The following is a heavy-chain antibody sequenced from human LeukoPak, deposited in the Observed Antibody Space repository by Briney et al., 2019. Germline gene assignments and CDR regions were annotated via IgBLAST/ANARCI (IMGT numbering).Heavy chain of an antibody. V-gene: IGHV4-30-2*01. CDR1: GTSISSGGYY. Sequence: SQTLSLTCSVSGTSISSGGYYYTWIRQPPGKGLEWIGYMYHSGISYYNPSLKNRLTISVDRSKNQFSLRLSSVTAADTAIYYCARTLDYWGQGTVVTVSS. CDR2: MYHSGIS. J-gene: IGHJ4*02. CDR3: ARTLDY.